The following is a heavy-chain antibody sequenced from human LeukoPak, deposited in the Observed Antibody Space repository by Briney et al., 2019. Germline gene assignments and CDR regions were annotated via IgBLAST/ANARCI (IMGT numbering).Heavy chain of an antibody. J-gene: IGHJ1*01. CDR1: EFTFSSYG. D-gene: IGHD3-10*01. CDR3: ARDQRRGWGEYFQH. V-gene: IGHV3-33*01. Sequence: GRSLRLSCAASEFTFSSYGMHCVRQAPGKGLEWVAVIWYDGSNKYYADSVKGRFTISRDNSKNTVYLQMNSLRVEDTAVYYCARDQRRGWGEYFQHWGQGTLVTVSS. CDR2: IWYDGSNK.